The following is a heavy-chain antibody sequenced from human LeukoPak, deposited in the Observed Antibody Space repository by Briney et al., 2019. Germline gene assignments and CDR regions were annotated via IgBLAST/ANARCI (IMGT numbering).Heavy chain of an antibody. CDR2: TKQDGSEK. CDR3: VGWGISGITNH. D-gene: IGHD1-7*01. J-gene: IGHJ4*02. V-gene: IGHV3-7*01. CDR1: ELTSSTSW. Sequence: GGSLRLPCAASELTSSTSWMSWVRQAPGKGLEWLAQTKQDGSEKYYVDSVKGRFTTSRDKNSLFLQMNSVRAEDTAVYYCVGWGISGITNHWGQGTLVTVSS.